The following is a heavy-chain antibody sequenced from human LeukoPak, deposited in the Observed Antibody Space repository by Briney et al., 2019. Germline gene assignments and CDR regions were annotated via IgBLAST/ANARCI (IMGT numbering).Heavy chain of an antibody. Sequence: SETLSLTCSVSGDSITSYYWSWIRQPPGKGLEWIGYVYYSGSANYNPSFKSRVTISVDTSKNQFSLKLSSVTAADTAVYYCARLFVLSPAFDYWGQGTLVTVSS. V-gene: IGHV4-59*08. J-gene: IGHJ4*02. D-gene: IGHD2-8*02. CDR1: GDSITSYY. CDR2: VYYSGSA. CDR3: ARLFVLSPAFDY.